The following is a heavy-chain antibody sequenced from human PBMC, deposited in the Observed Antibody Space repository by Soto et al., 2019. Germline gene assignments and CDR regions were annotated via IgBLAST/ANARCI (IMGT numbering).Heavy chain of an antibody. CDR3: ARAVLRFLEWLSQRNYYYYYGMDV. CDR2: IIPIFGTA. J-gene: IGHJ6*02. D-gene: IGHD3-3*01. CDR1: GGTFSSYA. Sequence: GASVKVSCKASGGTFSSYAISWVRQAPGQGLEWMGGIIPIFGTANYAQKFQGRVTITADKSTSTAYMELSSLRSEDTAVYYCARAVLRFLEWLSQRNYYYYYGMDVWGQGTTVTVSS. V-gene: IGHV1-69*06.